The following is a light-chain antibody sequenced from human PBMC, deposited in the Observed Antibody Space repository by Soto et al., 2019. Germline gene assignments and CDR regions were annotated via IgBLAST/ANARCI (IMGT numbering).Light chain of an antibody. CDR3: SSYTGSSTYV. J-gene: IGLJ1*01. CDR2: DVS. Sequence: QSVLTQPASVSGSPGQSITISCTGTSNDVGGYNYVSWYQQHPGKAPKLMIYDVSNRPSGISNRFSGSKSGNTASLTISGLQAEDEADYYCSSYTGSSTYVFGTGTKLTVL. CDR1: SNDVGGYNY. V-gene: IGLV2-14*01.